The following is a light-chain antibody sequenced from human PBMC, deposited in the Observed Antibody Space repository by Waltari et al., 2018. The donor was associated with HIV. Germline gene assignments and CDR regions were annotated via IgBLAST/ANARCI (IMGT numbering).Light chain of an antibody. V-gene: IGLV1-44*01. CDR2: GNN. CDR3: AAWDDSLDGPV. J-gene: IGLJ2*01. CDR1: SSNIGRHA. Sequence: QPVLTQPPSASGTPGQRVIISCSGSSSNIGRHAVSWYQHLPGATPTLLIFGNNQRSAGVPDRVSVSKSATSASLAISGLRSVDEADYSCAAWDDSLDGPVFGGGTKLTVL.